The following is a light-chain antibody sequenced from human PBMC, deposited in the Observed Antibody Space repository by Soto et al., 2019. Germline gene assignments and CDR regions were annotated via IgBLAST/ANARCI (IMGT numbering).Light chain of an antibody. CDR1: SSDVGSDYL. J-gene: IGLJ3*02. V-gene: IGLV2-23*01. Sequence: SALTQPASVSGSPGQSITISCSGTSSDVGSDYLVSWYQQHPGTAPKLIIYEGTKRPSGVSDRFSGSRSGNTASLTISGLQTEDEGDYFCCSYGDFRTSWVFGGGTKVTVL. CDR3: CSYGDFRTSWV. CDR2: EGT.